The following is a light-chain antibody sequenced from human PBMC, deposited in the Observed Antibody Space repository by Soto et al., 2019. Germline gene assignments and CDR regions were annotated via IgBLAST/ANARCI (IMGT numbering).Light chain of an antibody. J-gene: IGKJ1*01. CDR3: QQSYDMPWT. Sequence: DIQMTQSPSTLSGSVGDRFSIACRSSQSISSYLNWYQQKPGKAPKLLIYAAYTLQSGVPSRFSGSGSGTEFTLTISSLQPEDFAAYYCQQSYDMPWTFGQGTK. V-gene: IGKV1-39*01. CDR2: AAY. CDR1: QSISSY.